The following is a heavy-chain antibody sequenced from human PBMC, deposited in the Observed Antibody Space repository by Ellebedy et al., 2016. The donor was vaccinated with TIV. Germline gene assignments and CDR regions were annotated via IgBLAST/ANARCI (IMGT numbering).Heavy chain of an antibody. J-gene: IGHJ3*02. CDR1: GGTFSSYA. Sequence: AASVKVSCKASGGTFSSYAISWVRQAPGQGLEWMGRIIPILDIANYAQKFQVRVTITADKSTSTAYRELSSLRSEDTAVYYCERDVGLAASGNSRFGAFDIWGQGTMVTVSS. V-gene: IGHV1-69*10. D-gene: IGHD6-13*01. CDR3: ERDVGLAASGNSRFGAFDI. CDR2: IIPILDIA.